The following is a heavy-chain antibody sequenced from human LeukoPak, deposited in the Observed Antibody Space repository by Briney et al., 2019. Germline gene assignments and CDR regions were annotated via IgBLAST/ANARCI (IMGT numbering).Heavy chain of an antibody. CDR3: AREHRLKTYSSSGWFDP. CDR2: INTDGSST. Sequence: PGGSLRLSCAASGFTFSSYWMHWVRQAPGKGLVWVSRINTDGSSTSYADSVKGRFTISRDNAKNTLYLQMNSLRAEDTAVYYCAREHRLKTYSSSGWFDPWGQGTLVTVSS. CDR1: GFTFSSYW. V-gene: IGHV3-74*01. D-gene: IGHD6-6*01. J-gene: IGHJ5*02.